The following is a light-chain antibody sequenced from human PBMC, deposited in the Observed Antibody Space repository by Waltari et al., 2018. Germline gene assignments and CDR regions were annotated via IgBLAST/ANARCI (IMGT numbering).Light chain of an antibody. Sequence: QLVLTQSPSASASLGASVKLTCTLSSGHSSNIIAWLQQQPEKGPRYLMKVNSDGSHSKGDEIPDRFSGSSSGAERYLPSSSVQSEDEADYYCQTGGHGTWVFGGGTTLTVL. V-gene: IGLV4-69*01. J-gene: IGLJ3*02. CDR1: SGHSSNI. CDR2: VNSDGSH. CDR3: QTGGHGTWV.